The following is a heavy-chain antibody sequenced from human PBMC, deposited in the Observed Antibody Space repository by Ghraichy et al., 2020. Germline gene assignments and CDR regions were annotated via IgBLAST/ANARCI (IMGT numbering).Heavy chain of an antibody. D-gene: IGHD6-13*01. CDR1: GGSISSSSYY. CDR2: IYYSGST. Sequence: SQTLSLTCTVSGGSISSSSYYWGWIRQPPGKGLEWIGSIYYSGSTYYNPSLKSRVTISVDTSKNQFSLKLSSVTAADTAVYYCARGIAAAGTRGRGAFDIWGQGTMVTVSS. V-gene: IGHV4-39*07. CDR3: ARGIAAAGTRGRGAFDI. J-gene: IGHJ3*02.